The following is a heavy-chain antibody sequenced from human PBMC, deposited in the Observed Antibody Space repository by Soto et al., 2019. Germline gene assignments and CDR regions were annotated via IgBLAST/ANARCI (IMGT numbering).Heavy chain of an antibody. CDR3: ASLYSSNSFHFDY. D-gene: IGHD6-13*01. V-gene: IGHV4-30-2*01. Sequence: SETLSLTCAVSGVSMSGGGYSWSWFRQPPGQGLEWIGYIYHSGSAYAPSLRSRLTMSLDRSKNQFSLRLTSVTAADTAVYFCASLYSSNSFHFDYWGQGALVTVS. CDR1: GVSMSGGGYS. CDR2: IYHSGSA. J-gene: IGHJ4*02.